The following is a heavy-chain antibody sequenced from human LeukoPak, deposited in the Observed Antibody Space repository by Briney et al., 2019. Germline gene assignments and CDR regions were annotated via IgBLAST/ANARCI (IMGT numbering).Heavy chain of an antibody. J-gene: IGHJ4*02. Sequence: SQTLSLTCTVSGGSISSGGYYWSWIRQPPGKGLEWIGYIYHSGSTYYNPSLKSRVTISVDRSKNQFSLKLSSVTAADTAVYYCARVSLYYDFWSGYLDYWGQGTLVTVSS. CDR1: GGSISSGGYY. CDR2: IYHSGST. CDR3: ARVSLYYDFWSGYLDY. D-gene: IGHD3-3*01. V-gene: IGHV4-30-2*01.